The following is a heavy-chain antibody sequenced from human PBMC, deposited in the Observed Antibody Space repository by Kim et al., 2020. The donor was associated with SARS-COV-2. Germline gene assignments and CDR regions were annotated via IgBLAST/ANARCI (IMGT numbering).Heavy chain of an antibody. J-gene: IGHJ6*02. Sequence: ASVKVSCKASGYTFTSYGISWVRQAPGQGLEWMGWISAYIGNTKYAQKLQGIVTMTTDTSTRTAYMELRSLRSDDTAVYYCARDRRYYDILPGPPMDVWGQGTTVTVSS. CDR2: ISAYIGNT. CDR3: ARDRRYYDILPGPPMDV. CDR1: GYTFTSYG. V-gene: IGHV1-18*01. D-gene: IGHD3-9*01.